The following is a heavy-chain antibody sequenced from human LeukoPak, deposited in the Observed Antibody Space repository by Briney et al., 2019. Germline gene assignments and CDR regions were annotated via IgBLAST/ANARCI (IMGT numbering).Heavy chain of an antibody. Sequence: SETLSLTCTVSGGSISSYYWSWIRQPPWKGLEWIGYIYSSGSTNYNPSLKSRVTMSVDTSKNQFSLKLNSVTAADTAVYYCARQLRGSYYFDYWGQGTLVTVSS. CDR1: GGSISSYY. J-gene: IGHJ4*02. CDR2: IYSSGST. CDR3: ARQLRGSYYFDY. V-gene: IGHV4-59*08. D-gene: IGHD1-26*01.